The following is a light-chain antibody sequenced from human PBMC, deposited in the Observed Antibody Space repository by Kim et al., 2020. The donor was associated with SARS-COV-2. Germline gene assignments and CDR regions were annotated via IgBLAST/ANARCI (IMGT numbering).Light chain of an antibody. V-gene: IGLV1-44*01. Sequence: GQRVTSSCSGSSCNIGTKTENRHKHHRGTGHIGLIYTDNERPSEVPARFCGCTSGTADSLLTSALQSEDEADYYCAAWDGTLSRRVFGGGTQLTVL. J-gene: IGLJ3*02. CDR3: AAWDGTLSRRV. CDR1: SCNIGTKT. CDR2: TDN.